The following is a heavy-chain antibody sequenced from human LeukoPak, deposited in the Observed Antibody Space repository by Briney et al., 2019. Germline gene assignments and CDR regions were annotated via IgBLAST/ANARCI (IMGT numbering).Heavy chain of an antibody. CDR3: ARAYGANQYYFDY. D-gene: IGHD4-17*01. V-gene: IGHV4-59*01. J-gene: IGHJ4*02. Sequence: SETLSLTCTVSGGSISSYYWSWIRQPPGKGLEWIGYIYYSGSTNYNPSLKSRVTISVDTSKNQFSLKLSSVTAADTAVYYCARAYGANQYYFDYWGQGTLVTVSS. CDR2: IYYSGST. CDR1: GGSISSYY.